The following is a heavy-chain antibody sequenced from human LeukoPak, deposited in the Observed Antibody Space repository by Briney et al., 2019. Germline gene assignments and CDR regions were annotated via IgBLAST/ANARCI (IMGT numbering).Heavy chain of an antibody. CDR3: ARDGRNYGSGWEAFDI. J-gene: IGHJ3*02. CDR1: GGSISSSNW. CDR2: IYHSGST. V-gene: IGHV4-4*02. Sequence: SETLSLTFTVSGGSISSSNWWSWVRQPPGKGLEWIGEIYHSGSTNYNPSLKSRVTISVDKSKNQFSLKLSSVTAADTAVYYCARDGRNYGSGWEAFDIWGHGTMVTVSS. D-gene: IGHD3-10*01.